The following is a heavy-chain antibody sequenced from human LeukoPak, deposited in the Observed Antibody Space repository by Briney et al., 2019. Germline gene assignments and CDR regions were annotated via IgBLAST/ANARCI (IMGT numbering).Heavy chain of an antibody. Sequence: SETLSLTCTVSGGSISSGSYYWSWIRQPAGKGLEWIGRIYTSGSTNYNPSLKSRVTISVDTSKNQSSLKLSSVTAADTAVYYCARGPPSFDYWGQGTLVTVSS. CDR2: IYTSGST. J-gene: IGHJ4*02. CDR1: GGSISSGSYY. V-gene: IGHV4-61*02. CDR3: ARGPPSFDY.